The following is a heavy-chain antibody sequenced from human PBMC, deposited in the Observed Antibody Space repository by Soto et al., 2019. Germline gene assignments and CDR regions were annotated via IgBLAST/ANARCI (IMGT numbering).Heavy chain of an antibody. CDR2: ISYDGSNK. Sequence: GGSLRLSCAASGFTFSSYAMHWVRQAPGKGLEWVAVISYDGSNKYYADSVKGRFTISRDNSKNTLYLQMNSLRAEDTAVYYCARDRGSSSWYFRVAGPTYYFDYWGQGTLVTVSS. V-gene: IGHV3-30-3*01. J-gene: IGHJ4*02. D-gene: IGHD6-13*01. CDR1: GFTFSSYA. CDR3: ARDRGSSSWYFRVAGPTYYFDY.